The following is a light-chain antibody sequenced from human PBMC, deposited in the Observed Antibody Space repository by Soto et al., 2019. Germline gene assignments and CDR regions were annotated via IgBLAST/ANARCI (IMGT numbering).Light chain of an antibody. Sequence: DIQMTQSPSTLSASVGDRVTITCRASQSISNWLAWYQQKPGKAPKLLIYDVSSLETGVPSRFSGSGSGTEFTLTISSLQPDDFATYYCQYYHTFHLYTFGQGTKLEIK. CDR2: DVS. J-gene: IGKJ2*01. CDR3: QYYHTFHLYT. CDR1: QSISNW. V-gene: IGKV1-5*01.